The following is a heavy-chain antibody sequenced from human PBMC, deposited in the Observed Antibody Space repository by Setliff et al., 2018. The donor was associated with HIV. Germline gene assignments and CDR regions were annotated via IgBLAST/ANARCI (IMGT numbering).Heavy chain of an antibody. D-gene: IGHD3-3*01. CDR2: IYYSGST. CDR3: AREEDYNFWSGYDWFDP. J-gene: IGHJ5*02. V-gene: IGHV4-61*01. CDR1: GGSISSGFYY. Sequence: PSETLSLTCTVSGGSISSGFYYWSWIRQPPGKGLEWIGYIYYSGSTNYNPSLKSRVTISVDTTKNQFYLKLSSATASYTAVYYCAREEDYNFWSGYDWFDPWGQGTLVTVSS.